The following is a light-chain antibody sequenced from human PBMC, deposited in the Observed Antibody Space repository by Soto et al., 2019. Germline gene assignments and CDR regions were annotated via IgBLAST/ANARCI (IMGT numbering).Light chain of an antibody. J-gene: IGKJ1*01. CDR1: QSVSSSY. CDR3: QQRSNWPPIT. CDR2: DAS. V-gene: IGKV3D-20*02. Sequence: EIVMTQSPGTLSLSPGERATLSCRASQSVSSSYLAWYQQKPGQAPRLLIYDASNRATGIPARFSGSGSGTDFTLTISSLEPEDFAVYYCQQRSNWPPITFGQGTKVDI.